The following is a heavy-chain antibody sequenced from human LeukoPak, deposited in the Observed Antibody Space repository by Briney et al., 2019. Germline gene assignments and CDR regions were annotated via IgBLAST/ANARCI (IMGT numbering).Heavy chain of an antibody. CDR1: GFIFSSYA. Sequence: PGGSLRLSCAASGFIFSSYAMSWVRQAPGKGLEWVSTISGSGGSTYYADSVKGRFTISRDNSKNTVYLQMNSLRAEDTAVYYCAKDFKRRCSSSSCAYDSWGQGTLVTVSS. CDR3: AKDFKRRCSSSSCAYDS. V-gene: IGHV3-23*01. CDR2: ISGSGGST. D-gene: IGHD2-2*01. J-gene: IGHJ4*02.